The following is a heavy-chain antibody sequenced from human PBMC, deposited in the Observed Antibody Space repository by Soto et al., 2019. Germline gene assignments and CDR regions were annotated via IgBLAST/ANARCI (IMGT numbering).Heavy chain of an antibody. CDR3: ATLPPRIVVVKTEIPT. V-gene: IGHV4-4*02. CDR1: GVSISSSNW. CDR2: IYHSGST. D-gene: IGHD2-15*01. Sequence: SETLSLTCAVSGVSISSSNWWTWVRQPPGKGLEWIGEIYHSGSTKYNPSLKSRVTISVDKSNNQFSLELRAVTAADTAVYYCATLPPRIVVVKTEIPTWGQGTLVTVSS. J-gene: IGHJ5*02.